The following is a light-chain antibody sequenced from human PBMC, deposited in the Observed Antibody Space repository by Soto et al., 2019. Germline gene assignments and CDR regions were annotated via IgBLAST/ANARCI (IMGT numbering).Light chain of an antibody. J-gene: IGLJ3*02. CDR3: CSYVGSSTWV. Sequence: QSALTQPASVSGSPGQSITISCTGTSSEIGSYNLVSWYQQHPGKAPKLMIYEGSKRPSGVSNRFSGSKSGNTASLTISGLQAEDEADYYCCSYVGSSTWVFGGGTKLTVL. V-gene: IGLV2-23*01. CDR1: SSEIGSYNL. CDR2: EGS.